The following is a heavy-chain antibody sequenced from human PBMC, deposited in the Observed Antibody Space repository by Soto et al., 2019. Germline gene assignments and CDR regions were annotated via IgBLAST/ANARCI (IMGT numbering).Heavy chain of an antibody. J-gene: IGHJ4*02. CDR2: IIPIFGTA. D-gene: IGHD6-19*01. Sequence: ASVKVSCKTSGGTFSSYAISWVRQAPGQGLEWMGGIIPIFGTANYAQKFQGRVTITADKSTSTAYMELSSLRAEDTAVYYCAKEGSSSGWYRASVHPFFDWGQGTLVTVS. CDR1: GGTFSSYA. CDR3: AKEGSSSGWYRASVHPFFD. V-gene: IGHV1-69*06.